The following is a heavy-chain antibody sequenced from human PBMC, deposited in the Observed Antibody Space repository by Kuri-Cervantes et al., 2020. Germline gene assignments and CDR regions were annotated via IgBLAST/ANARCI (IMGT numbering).Heavy chain of an antibody. J-gene: IGHJ5*02. Sequence: SGPTLVKPTETLTLTCTVSGFSLSNARMGVSWIRQPPGKALEWLAHIFSNDEKSYSTSLKSRLTISKDTSKSQVVLTMTNMDPVDTATYYCARGVAVAGMASDWLDPWGQGTLVTVSS. CDR2: IFSNDEK. D-gene: IGHD6-19*01. CDR1: GFSLSNARMG. CDR3: ARGVAVAGMASDWLDP. V-gene: IGHV2-26*01.